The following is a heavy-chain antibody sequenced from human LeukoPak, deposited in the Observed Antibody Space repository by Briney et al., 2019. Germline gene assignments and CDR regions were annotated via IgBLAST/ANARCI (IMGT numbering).Heavy chain of an antibody. CDR2: IYPGDSDT. J-gene: IGHJ4*02. CDR1: GYSFTSYW. V-gene: IGHV5-51*01. CDR3: ARRDSAFEFFDY. D-gene: IGHD5-12*01. Sequence: KSGESLKISCKGSGYSFTSYWISWVRQMPGKGLEWMGIIYPGDSDTRYSPSFQGQVTISADKSISTAYLQWSSLKASDTAIYYRARRDSAFEFFDYWGQGTLVTVSS.